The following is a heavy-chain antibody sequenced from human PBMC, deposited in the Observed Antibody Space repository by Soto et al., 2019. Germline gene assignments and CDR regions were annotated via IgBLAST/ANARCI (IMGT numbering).Heavy chain of an antibody. Sequence: LXLLCGASGFAFSKSVTTCYRQAPGKGLEWVSAISRSGDTSYYADSAKGRFTISRDNSKSRLYLEMSSLRAEDTALYYCAKDALVGGGISAFDDWGQGILVTVSS. CDR2: ISRSGDTS. J-gene: IGHJ4*02. V-gene: IGHV3-23*01. CDR1: GFAFSKSV. D-gene: IGHD2-15*01. CDR3: AKDALVGGGISAFDD.